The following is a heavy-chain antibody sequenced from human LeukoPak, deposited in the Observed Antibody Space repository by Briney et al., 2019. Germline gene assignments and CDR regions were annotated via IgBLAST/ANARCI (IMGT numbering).Heavy chain of an antibody. CDR3: ARAMDV. Sequence: GGSLRLSCAASGFTFSNYWMNWVRQAPGKGLEWVANIKQDGSEIHYVDSVKGRFTISRDNAKNSLYLQMNSLRAEDTAVYYRARAMDVWGQGTTVTVSS. CDR2: IKQDGSEI. CDR1: GFTFSNYW. V-gene: IGHV3-7*01. J-gene: IGHJ6*02.